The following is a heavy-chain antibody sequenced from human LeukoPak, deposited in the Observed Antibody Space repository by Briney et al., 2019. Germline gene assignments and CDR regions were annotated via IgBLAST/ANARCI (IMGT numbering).Heavy chain of an antibody. Sequence: SETLSLTCAVYGRSFSGYYWSWIRQPPGKGLEWIGEINHSGSTNYNPSLKSRVTISVDTSKNQFSLKLSSVTAADTAVYYCARGSGYSAFDIWGQGTMVTVSS. CDR2: INHSGST. J-gene: IGHJ3*02. V-gene: IGHV4-34*01. CDR3: ARGSGYSAFDI. CDR1: GRSFSGYY. D-gene: IGHD3-22*01.